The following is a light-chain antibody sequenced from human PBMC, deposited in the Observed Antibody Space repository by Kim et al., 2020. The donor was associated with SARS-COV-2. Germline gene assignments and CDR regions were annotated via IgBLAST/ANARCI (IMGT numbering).Light chain of an antibody. J-gene: IGLJ3*02. CDR2: GKN. CDR1: SLRSYY. CDR3: NSRDSSGNHLWV. V-gene: IGLV3-19*01. Sequence: LGQTVRITCQGDSLRSYYASWYQQKQGQAPVLVIYGKNNRPSGIPDRFSGSSSGNTASVTITGAQAEDEADYYCNSRDSSGNHLWVFGGGTKLTVL.